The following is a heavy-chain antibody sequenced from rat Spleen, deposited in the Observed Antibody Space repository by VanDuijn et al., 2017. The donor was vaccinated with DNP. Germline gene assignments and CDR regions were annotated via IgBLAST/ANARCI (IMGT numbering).Heavy chain of an antibody. Sequence: EVQLVESGGGLVQPGRSLKLSCAVSGFTFSDYYMAWVRQAPTKGLEWVATISYDGGSTYYRDSVKGRFTISRDKARNTLYLQMDSLRSEDTATYYCTSNPHIRTAAPFDYWGQGVMVTVSS. CDR3: TSNPHIRTAAPFDY. J-gene: IGHJ2*01. D-gene: IGHD3-8*01. V-gene: IGHV5-20*01. CDR1: GFTFSDYY. CDR2: ISYDGGST.